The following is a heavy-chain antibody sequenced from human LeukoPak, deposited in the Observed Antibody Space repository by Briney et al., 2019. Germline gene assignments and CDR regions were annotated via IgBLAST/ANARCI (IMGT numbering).Heavy chain of an antibody. Sequence: GGSLRLSCAASGFTLSSYGMSWVRQAPGKGLEWVSAISGSGGSTYYADSVKGRFTISRDNPKNTLYLQMNSLRAEDTAVYYCAKALYYDILTGYVTSFDYWGQGSLVTVSS. V-gene: IGHV3-23*01. CDR1: GFTLSSYG. J-gene: IGHJ4*02. D-gene: IGHD3-9*01. CDR2: ISGSGGST. CDR3: AKALYYDILTGYVTSFDY.